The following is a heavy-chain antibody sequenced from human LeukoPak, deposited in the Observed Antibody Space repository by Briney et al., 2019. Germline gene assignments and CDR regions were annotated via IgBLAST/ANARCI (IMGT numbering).Heavy chain of an antibody. D-gene: IGHD6-13*01. Sequence: GGSLRLSCAASGFTFSTYSMSWVRQAPGKGLEWVSYITSSSSTIYAGSVKGRFTISRDNAKNSLYLQMNSLRDEDTAVYYCARGRTAVAYFDYWGQGTLVTVSS. CDR2: ITSSSSTI. CDR1: GFTFSTYS. CDR3: ARGRTAVAYFDY. J-gene: IGHJ4*02. V-gene: IGHV3-48*02.